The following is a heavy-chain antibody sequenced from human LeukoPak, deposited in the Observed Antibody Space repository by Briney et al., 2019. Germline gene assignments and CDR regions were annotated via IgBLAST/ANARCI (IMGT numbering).Heavy chain of an antibody. CDR3: VRDGDAYDFDL. CDR1: RFSSRGYW. V-gene: IGHV3-74*01. D-gene: IGHD5-12*01. Sequence: GGSLRLSSAAARFSSRGYWMHWVRQAPGKGLMGVSRSKSDGSWTNYADSVRGRFTISRDNAKNTLFLQMVGLRAEDTAIYYCVRDGDAYDFDLWGQGILVTVSS. J-gene: IGHJ4*02. CDR2: SKSDGSWT.